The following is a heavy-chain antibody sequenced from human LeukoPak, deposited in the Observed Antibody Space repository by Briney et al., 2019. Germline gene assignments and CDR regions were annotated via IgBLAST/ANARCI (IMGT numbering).Heavy chain of an antibody. CDR2: IYHSGST. CDR3: ARVGCSGGSCYLDY. V-gene: IGHV4-30-2*01. CDR1: GGSISSGGNS. D-gene: IGHD2-15*01. J-gene: IGHJ4*02. Sequence: PSETLSLTCAVSGGSISSGGNSWAWSRHHPGRGWGWFGYIYHSGSTYYNPSLKSRVTISVDRSKNQFSLKLSPVTAADTAVYYCARVGCSGGSCYLDYWGQGTLVTVSS.